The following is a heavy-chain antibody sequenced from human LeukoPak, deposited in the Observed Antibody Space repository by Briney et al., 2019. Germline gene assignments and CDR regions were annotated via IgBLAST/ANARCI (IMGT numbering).Heavy chain of an antibody. CDR3: ARDSYRSLDY. CDR2: INQDGRGI. V-gene: IGHV3-7*01. J-gene: IGHJ4*02. Sequence: GGSLRLSCAASGLTFSDVWMSWVRQAPGKGLEWVANINQDGRGIYYVDSVKGRFSISRDNTNNLLYLQMNSLRAEDTAMYSCARDSYRSLDYWGQGTLVTVSS. CDR1: GLTFSDVW. D-gene: IGHD4-11*01.